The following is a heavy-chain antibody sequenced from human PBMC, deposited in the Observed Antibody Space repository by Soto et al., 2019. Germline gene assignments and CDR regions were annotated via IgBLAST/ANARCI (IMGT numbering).Heavy chain of an antibody. CDR2: VIPVFNTS. CDR3: ARGDEMTAVTFFEY. D-gene: IGHD4-17*01. Sequence: QVQLEQSGPEVKRPGTSVKVSCKASGGAFGRYSVSWVRQAPGQGLEWIGGVIPVFNTSNYSLKFQGRVAISADESTSTVFMELRSLRSEDTALYYCARGDEMTAVTFFEYWGQGTLVTVSS. CDR1: GGAFGRYS. V-gene: IGHV1-69*01. J-gene: IGHJ4*02.